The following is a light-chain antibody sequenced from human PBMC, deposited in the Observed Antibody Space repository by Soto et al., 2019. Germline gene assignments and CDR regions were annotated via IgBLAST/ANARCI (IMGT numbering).Light chain of an antibody. J-gene: IGLJ1*01. V-gene: IGLV2-14*01. CDR1: SSDVGGYKY. Sequence: QSALTQPASVSGSPGQSITLSCTGTSSDVGGYKYVSWYQHHPGKAPKLMIYEVSNRPSGVSNRFSGSKSGNTASLTISGLQAEDEAAYSCSSYTTSSIVFGTGTKVTVL. CDR3: SSYTTSSIV. CDR2: EVS.